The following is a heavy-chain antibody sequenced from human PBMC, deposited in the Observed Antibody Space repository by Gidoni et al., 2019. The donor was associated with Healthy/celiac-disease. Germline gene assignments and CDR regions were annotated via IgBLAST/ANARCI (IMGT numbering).Heavy chain of an antibody. CDR1: GFTFSSHS. Sequence: EVQLVESGGGLVKPGGSLRLSWAASGFTFSSHSMNWVRQAPGKGLEWVSSISSSSSYIYYADSVKGRFTISRDNAKNSLYLQMNSLRAEDTAVYYCAMLITGIVVPAAGRGGWWGQGTLVTVSS. CDR2: ISSSSSYI. CDR3: AMLITGIVVPAAGRGGW. J-gene: IGHJ4*02. D-gene: IGHD2-2*01. V-gene: IGHV3-21*01.